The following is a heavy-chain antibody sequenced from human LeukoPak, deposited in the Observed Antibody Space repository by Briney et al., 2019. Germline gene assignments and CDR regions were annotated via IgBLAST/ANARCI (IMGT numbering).Heavy chain of an antibody. J-gene: IGHJ4*02. CDR2: FYSSGNN. CDR1: GGSMSSYF. V-gene: IGHV4-4*07. Sequence: SETLSLTCLVSGGSMSSYFWSWIRQPAGKGLEWIGRFYSSGNNNYNPSLKSRVTISVDTSKNQFSLKLSSVTAADTAVYYCAREQGYYYGSGSYYASLFDYWGQGTLVTVSS. CDR3: AREQGYYYGSGSYYASLFDY. D-gene: IGHD3-10*01.